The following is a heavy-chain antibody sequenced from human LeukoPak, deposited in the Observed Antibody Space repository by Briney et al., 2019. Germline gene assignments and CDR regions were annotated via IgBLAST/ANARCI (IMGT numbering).Heavy chain of an antibody. J-gene: IGHJ4*02. D-gene: IGHD5-24*01. V-gene: IGHV5-51*04. CDR2: IYPGGSET. Sequence: GESLKISCKGLGYSFSSYWNAWVRQRPGKGLEWMGFIYPGGSETRYDPSFQGQVTIPADSPTTTAYLQWSSLRASDTVMYYCARASRDGYNQNFDHWGQGTLVTVSS. CDR3: ARASRDGYNQNFDH. CDR1: GYSFSSYW.